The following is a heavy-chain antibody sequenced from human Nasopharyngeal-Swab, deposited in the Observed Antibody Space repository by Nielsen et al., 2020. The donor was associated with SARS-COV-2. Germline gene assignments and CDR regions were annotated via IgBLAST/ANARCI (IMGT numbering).Heavy chain of an antibody. CDR2: ISSNGGST. V-gene: IGHV3-64*01. J-gene: IGHJ4*02. CDR1: GFTFRSYA. Sequence: GGSLTLSCSASGFTFRSYAMHWVRQAPGKGLEYVSAISSNGGSTYYANSVKGRFTISRDNSKNTLYLQMGSLRAEDMAVYYCARGAPDYWGQGTLVTVSS. CDR3: ARGAPDY.